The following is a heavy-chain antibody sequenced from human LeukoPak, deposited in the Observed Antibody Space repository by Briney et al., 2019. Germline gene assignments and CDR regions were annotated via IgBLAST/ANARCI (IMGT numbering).Heavy chain of an antibody. CDR1: GGSISSGSYY. V-gene: IGHV4-61*02. Sequence: SETLSLTCTVSGGSISSGSYYWSWIRQPAGKGLEGIGRIYTSGSTNYNPSLKSRVTISVDTSKNQFSLKLSSVTAADTAVYYCARDFGGSYAEAFDIWGQGTMVTVSS. CDR2: IYTSGST. J-gene: IGHJ3*02. D-gene: IGHD1-26*01. CDR3: ARDFGGSYAEAFDI.